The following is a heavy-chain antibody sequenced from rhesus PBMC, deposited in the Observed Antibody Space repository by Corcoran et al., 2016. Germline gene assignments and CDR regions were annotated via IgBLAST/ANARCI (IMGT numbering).Heavy chain of an antibody. Sequence: QVQLQESGPGLVKPSETLSLTCAVSGGSISDDYYWSWIRQPPGKGLEWIGYIFGSGGGTNYNPSLKNRVTISIDTSKNQFSLKRSSVTAADTAVYYCARVNSSWYAFDFWGQGLRVTVSS. V-gene: IGHV4-106*01. CDR2: IFGSGGGT. J-gene: IGHJ3*01. CDR3: ARVNSSWYAFDF. CDR1: GGSISDDYY. D-gene: IGHD6-13*01.